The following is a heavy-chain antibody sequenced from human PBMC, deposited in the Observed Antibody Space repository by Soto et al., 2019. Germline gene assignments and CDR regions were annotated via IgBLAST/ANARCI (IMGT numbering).Heavy chain of an antibody. CDR2: IIPILGIA. Sequence: QVQLVQSGAEVKKPGSSVKVSCKASGGTFSSYTISWVRQAPGQGLEWMGRIIPILGIANYAQKFQGRVTISADKSTRAAGMGRGSLRSEDTAVYYCARGNSSSWDPFDYWGQGTLVTVSS. CDR1: GGTFSSYT. J-gene: IGHJ4*02. CDR3: ARGNSSSWDPFDY. V-gene: IGHV1-69*02. D-gene: IGHD6-13*01.